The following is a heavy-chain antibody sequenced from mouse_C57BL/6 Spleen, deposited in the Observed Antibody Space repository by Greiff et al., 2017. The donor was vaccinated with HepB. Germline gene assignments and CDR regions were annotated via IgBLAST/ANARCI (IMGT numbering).Heavy chain of an antibody. CDR3: AIGGTTVVATRVYFDY. CDR1: GYTFTSYW. J-gene: IGHJ2*01. Sequence: QVQLQQSGAELVKPGASVKLSCKASGYTFTSYWMHWVKQRPGQGLEWIGMIHPNSGSTNYNEKFKSKATLTVDKSSSTAYMQLSSLTSEDSAVYYWAIGGTTVVATRVYFDYWGQGTTLTVSS. V-gene: IGHV1-64*01. CDR2: IHPNSGST. D-gene: IGHD1-1*01.